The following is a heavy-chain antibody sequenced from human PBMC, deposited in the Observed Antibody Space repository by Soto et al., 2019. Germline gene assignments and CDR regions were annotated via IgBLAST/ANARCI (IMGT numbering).Heavy chain of an antibody. CDR3: ARGPLMITFGGVIVEDYYYYGMDV. V-gene: IGHV5-10-1*01. J-gene: IGHJ6*02. CDR2: IDPSDSYT. D-gene: IGHD3-16*02. Sequence: GESLKISCKGSGYSFTSYWISWVRQMPGKGLEWMGRIDPSDSYTNYSPSFQGHVTISADKSISTAYLQWSSLKASDTAMYYCARGPLMITFGGVIVEDYYYYGMDVWGQGTTVTVSS. CDR1: GYSFTSYW.